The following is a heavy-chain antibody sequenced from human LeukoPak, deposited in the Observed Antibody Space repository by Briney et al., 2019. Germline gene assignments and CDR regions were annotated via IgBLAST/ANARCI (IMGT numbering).Heavy chain of an antibody. CDR1: GGSISSYY. D-gene: IGHD6-13*01. V-gene: IGHV4-59*08. CDR3: ARQSHPSSSSWLLDH. Sequence: SETLSLTCTVSGGSISSYYWSWIRQPPGKGLEWIGYIYYSGSTNYNPSLKSRVTISVDTSKNQFSLKLSSVTAADTAVYYCARQSHPSSSSWLLDHWGQGSLVTVSS. CDR2: IYYSGST. J-gene: IGHJ4*02.